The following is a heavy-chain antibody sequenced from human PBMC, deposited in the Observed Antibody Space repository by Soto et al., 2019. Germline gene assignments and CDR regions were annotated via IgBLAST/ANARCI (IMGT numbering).Heavy chain of an antibody. D-gene: IGHD3-10*01. V-gene: IGHV3-15*01. CDR3: TTDMWYYYGSGSYLTGY. CDR2: IKSKTDGGTT. Sequence: EVQLVESGGGLVKPGGSLRLSCAASGFTFSNAWMSWVRQAPGKGLEWVGRIKSKTDGGTTDYAAPVKGRFTISRDDSKGTLYLQMNSLKTEDTAVYYCTTDMWYYYGSGSYLTGYWGQGTLVTVSS. J-gene: IGHJ4*02. CDR1: GFTFSNAW.